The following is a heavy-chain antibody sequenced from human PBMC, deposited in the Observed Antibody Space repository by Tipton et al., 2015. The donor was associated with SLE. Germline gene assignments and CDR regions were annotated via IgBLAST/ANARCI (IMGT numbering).Heavy chain of an antibody. CDR2: IYKSGTT. CDR1: RGPISSFS. Sequence: TLSLTCSVSRGPISSFSWSWIRPPPVKGLEWIGYIYKSGTTNFNPSLKSRVTISLDTSKNQFSLKLTSVTAADTAVYYCPRGGSGAFDTWGQGKMVTVSS. CDR3: PRGGSGAFDT. D-gene: IGHD1-14*01. J-gene: IGHJ3*02. V-gene: IGHV4-59*07.